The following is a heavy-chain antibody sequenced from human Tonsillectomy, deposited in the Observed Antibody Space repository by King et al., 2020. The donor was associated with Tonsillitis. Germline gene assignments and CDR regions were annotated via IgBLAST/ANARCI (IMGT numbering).Heavy chain of an antibody. Sequence: VQLQQWGAGLLKPSETLSLTCAVYGESLSGNYWSWIRQSPGKGLEWIGEISHTGGTFYNPSLVSRVSISLGASENQFSLKVTSVTAADPAVYYCARHGGFSFAYWGPGTLVTVSS. CDR3: ARHGGFSFAY. CDR1: GESLSGNY. V-gene: IGHV4-34*01. CDR2: ISHTGGT. D-gene: IGHD3-10*01. J-gene: IGHJ4*02.